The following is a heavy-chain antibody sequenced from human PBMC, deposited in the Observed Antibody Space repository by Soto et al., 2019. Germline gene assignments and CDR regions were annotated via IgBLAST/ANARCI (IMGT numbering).Heavy chain of an antibody. CDR1: GFTVSSNY. CDR3: ARHQVATPYCYFVL. V-gene: IGHV3-53*01. J-gene: IGHJ2*01. CDR2: IYSGGTT. D-gene: IGHD5-12*01. Sequence: EVQVVESGGGLIQPGGSLSLSCAASGFTVSSNYMSWVRQAPGKGLEWVSLIYSGGTTYYADSVKGRFTISRDNSKNTMYLQVNSVRAEDTAVYLCARHQVATPYCYFVLRGDGTLGNVS.